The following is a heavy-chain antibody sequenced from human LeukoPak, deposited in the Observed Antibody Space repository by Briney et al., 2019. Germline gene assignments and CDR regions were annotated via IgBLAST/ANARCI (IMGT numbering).Heavy chain of an antibody. Sequence: ASVKVSCKASGYTFSTYAITWVRQPPGQGLEWIGWISVYRGNTKFAPTIEGTVAMTTDTSTTTANMELTSLRSDDTAVYFCARSKSNYDNSGYIPLDYWGQGTLVTVSS. CDR2: ISVYRGNT. D-gene: IGHD3-22*01. CDR3: ARSKSNYDNSGYIPLDY. V-gene: IGHV1-18*01. CDR1: GYTFSTYA. J-gene: IGHJ4*02.